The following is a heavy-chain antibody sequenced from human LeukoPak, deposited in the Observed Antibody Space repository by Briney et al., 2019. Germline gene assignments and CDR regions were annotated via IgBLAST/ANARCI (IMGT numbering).Heavy chain of an antibody. CDR3: ASRFADY. V-gene: IGHV3-74*01. D-gene: IGHD3-10*01. Sequence: PGGSLRLSCAASGFTFSNAWMNWVRQAPGKGLVWVSRINSDGSSTSYANSVKGRFTISRDNAKNTLYLQMNSLRAEDTAVYYCASRFADYWGQGTLVTVSS. CDR1: GFTFSNAW. J-gene: IGHJ4*02. CDR2: INSDGSST.